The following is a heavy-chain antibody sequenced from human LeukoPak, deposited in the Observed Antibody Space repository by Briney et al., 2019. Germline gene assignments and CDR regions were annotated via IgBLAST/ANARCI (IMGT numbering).Heavy chain of an antibody. Sequence: GGSLRLSCAASGFTFSSYAMSWVRQAPGKGLEWVSAISGSGGNTYYADSVKGRFTISRDNSKNTLYLQMNSLRAEDTAVYYCAKFDPYDYVWGSLDYYFDYWGQGTLVTVSS. CDR2: ISGSGGNT. CDR3: AKFDPYDYVWGSLDYYFDY. CDR1: GFTFSSYA. V-gene: IGHV3-23*01. D-gene: IGHD3-16*01. J-gene: IGHJ4*02.